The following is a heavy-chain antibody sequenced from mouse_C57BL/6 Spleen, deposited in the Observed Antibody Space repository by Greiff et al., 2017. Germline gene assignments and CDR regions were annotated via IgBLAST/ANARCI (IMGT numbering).Heavy chain of an antibody. J-gene: IGHJ4*01. Sequence: VQLQESGAELVRPGTSVKVSCKASGYAFTNYLIEWVKQRPGQGLEWIGVINPGSGGTNYNEKFKGKATLTADKSSSTAYMQLSSLTSEDSAVYFCARYDYDGDAMDYGGQGTSVTVSS. CDR1: GYAFTNYL. CDR2: INPGSGGT. V-gene: IGHV1-54*01. CDR3: ARYDYDGDAMDY. D-gene: IGHD2-4*01.